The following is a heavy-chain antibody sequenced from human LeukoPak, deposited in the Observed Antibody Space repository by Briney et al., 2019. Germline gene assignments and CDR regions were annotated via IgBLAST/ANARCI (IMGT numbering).Heavy chain of an antibody. Sequence: LAGGSLRLSCVPSGFTFTTYAMNWVRQAPGKGLEWVSGITSGGRTYYADSAKGRFTISKDSSKNTLYLQMTSLSADDTALYYCARSSPPDFWGQGTLVTVSS. CDR3: ARSSPPDF. CDR2: ITSGGRT. D-gene: IGHD6-13*01. CDR1: GFTFTTYA. V-gene: IGHV3-23*01. J-gene: IGHJ4*02.